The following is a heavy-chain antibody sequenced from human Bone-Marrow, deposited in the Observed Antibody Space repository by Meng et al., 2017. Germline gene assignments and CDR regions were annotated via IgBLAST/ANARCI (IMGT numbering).Heavy chain of an antibody. CDR1: GGTFSSYA. J-gene: IGHJ4*02. D-gene: IGHD2-15*01. CDR2: IIPIFGTA. V-gene: IGHV1-69*01. CDR3: ASGEGYCSGGSCYSGDY. Sequence: VQLVQSGAEVKKPGSSVKVSCKASGGTFSSYAISWVRQAPGQGLEWMGGIIPIFGTANYAQKFQGRVTITADESTSTAYMELSSLRSEDTAVYYCASGEGYCSGGSCYSGDYWGQGTLVTVSS.